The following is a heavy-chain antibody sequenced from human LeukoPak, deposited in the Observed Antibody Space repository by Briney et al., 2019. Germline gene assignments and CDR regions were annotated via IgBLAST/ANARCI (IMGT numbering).Heavy chain of an antibody. CDR1: GGSFSGHY. CDR3: GRRDSSSWYMSEVDF. J-gene: IGHJ4*02. D-gene: IGHD6-13*01. CDR2: INPSGST. Sequence: SETLSLTCAVYGGSFSGHYWSWIRQPPGKGLEWIGEINPSGSTNKNPSLKSRVTIAVDTSKNQFFLELSSVTAADTAVYYCGRRDSSSWYMSEVDFWGQGTLVTVSS. V-gene: IGHV4-34*01.